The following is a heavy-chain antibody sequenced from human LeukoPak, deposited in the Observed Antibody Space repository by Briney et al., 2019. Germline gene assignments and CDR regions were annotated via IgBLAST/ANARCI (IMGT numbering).Heavy chain of an antibody. D-gene: IGHD3-10*01. Sequence: ASVKVSCKASGYTFTSYGISWVRQAPGQGLEWVGWISTYNGNTNYAQTLQGRGTMTTDTSTSTAYMELRSLRSDDTAVYYCATSRYGSGSYYKAPEYWGKGTLVTVSS. J-gene: IGHJ4*02. CDR3: ATSRYGSGSYYKAPEY. V-gene: IGHV1-18*01. CDR2: ISTYNGNT. CDR1: GYTFTSYG.